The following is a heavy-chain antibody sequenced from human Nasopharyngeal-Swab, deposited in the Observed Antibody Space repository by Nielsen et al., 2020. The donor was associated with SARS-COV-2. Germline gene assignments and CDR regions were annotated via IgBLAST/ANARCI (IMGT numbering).Heavy chain of an antibody. J-gene: IGHJ4*02. CDR3: ARHGVAEDY. CDR1: GYIFTSYD. CDR2: IGAYNGNT. V-gene: IGHV1-18*01. D-gene: IGHD3-3*01. Sequence: ASVTVSCKASGYIFTSYDISWVRQARGQGLEWMGCIGAYNGNTNYAQKFQDRVTMTTDTSTSTVYMDLRSLRSDDTPVYYCARHGVAEDYWGQGTLVTVSS.